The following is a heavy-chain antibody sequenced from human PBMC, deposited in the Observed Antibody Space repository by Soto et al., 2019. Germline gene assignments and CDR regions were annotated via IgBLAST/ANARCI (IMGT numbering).Heavy chain of an antibody. Sequence: PGGSLRLSCAASGFTFSSYAMHWVRQAPGKGLEWVAVISYDGSNKYYADSVKGRFTISRDNSKNTLYLQMNSLRAEDTAVYYCARDLPLRTYYDFWSGSYYYYGMDVWGQGTTVTVSS. CDR3: ARDLPLRTYYDFWSGSYYYYGMDV. V-gene: IGHV3-30-3*01. J-gene: IGHJ6*02. CDR2: ISYDGSNK. CDR1: GFTFSSYA. D-gene: IGHD3-3*01.